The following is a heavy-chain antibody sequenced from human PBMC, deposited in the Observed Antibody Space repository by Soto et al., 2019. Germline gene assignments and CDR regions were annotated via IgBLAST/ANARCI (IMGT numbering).Heavy chain of an antibody. CDR2: ISYDGSNK. V-gene: IGHV3-30*18. D-gene: IGHD5-12*01. CDR1: GFTFSSYG. CDR3: AKDGGYDYAFDI. J-gene: IGHJ3*02. Sequence: GGSLRLSCAASGFTFSSYGMHWVRQAPGKGLEWVAVISYDGSNKYYADSVKGRFTISRDNSKNTLYLQMNSLRAEDTAVYYCAKDGGYDYAFDIWGQGTMVTVSS.